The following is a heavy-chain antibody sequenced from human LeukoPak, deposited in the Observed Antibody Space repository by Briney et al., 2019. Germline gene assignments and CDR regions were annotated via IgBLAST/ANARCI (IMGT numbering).Heavy chain of an antibody. V-gene: IGHV4-59*01. Sequence: SETLSLTCTVSGGSISSYYWSWVRQPPGKGLEWIGYIYYSGGTNYNPSLKSRVTISVDTSKNQFSLKLSSVTAADTAVYYCARYYGDLNWFDPWGQGTLVTVSS. CDR1: GGSISSYY. D-gene: IGHD4-17*01. J-gene: IGHJ5*02. CDR2: IYYSGGT. CDR3: ARYYGDLNWFDP.